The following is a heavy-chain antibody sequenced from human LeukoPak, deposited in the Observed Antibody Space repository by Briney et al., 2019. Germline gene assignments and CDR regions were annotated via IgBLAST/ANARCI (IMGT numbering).Heavy chain of an antibody. CDR3: ARDLDSPGAAGTCDY. D-gene: IGHD6-13*01. V-gene: IGHV1-18*01. J-gene: IGHJ4*02. Sequence: ASVKVSCKASGYTFTSYGISWVRQAPGQGLEWMGWISAYNGNTNYAQKLQGRVTMTTDTSTSTAYMELRSLRSDDTAVYYCARDLDSPGAAGTCDYWGQGTLVTVS. CDR1: GYTFTSYG. CDR2: ISAYNGNT.